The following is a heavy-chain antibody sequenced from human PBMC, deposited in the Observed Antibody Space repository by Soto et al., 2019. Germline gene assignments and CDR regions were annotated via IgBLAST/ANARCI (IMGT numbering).Heavy chain of an antibody. Sequence: EVQLLESGGGLVQPGGSLRLSCAASGFTFSSYAMSWVRQAPGKGLEWVSGISGSGGSTYYADSVKGRFTISRDNSKNSLYLQMNSLRAEDTAVYYCAKDLGSSGGYMLGWFDPWGQGTLVTVSS. D-gene: IGHD6-13*01. J-gene: IGHJ5*02. CDR3: AKDLGSSGGYMLGWFDP. CDR2: ISGSGGST. CDR1: GFTFSSYA. V-gene: IGHV3-23*01.